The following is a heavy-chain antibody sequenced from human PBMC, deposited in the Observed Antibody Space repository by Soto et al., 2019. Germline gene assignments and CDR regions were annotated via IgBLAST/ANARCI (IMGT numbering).Heavy chain of an antibody. CDR1: GGTFSSYA. D-gene: IGHD6-6*01. J-gene: IGHJ6*02. CDR3: ARVGAARPHYYYYYGMDV. Sequence: SVKVSCKASGGTFSSYAISWVRQAPGQGLEWMGGIIPIFGTANYAQKFQGRVTITADESTSIAYMELSSLRSEDTAVYYCARVGAARPHYYYYYGMDVWGQGTTVTVSS. V-gene: IGHV1-69*13. CDR2: IIPIFGTA.